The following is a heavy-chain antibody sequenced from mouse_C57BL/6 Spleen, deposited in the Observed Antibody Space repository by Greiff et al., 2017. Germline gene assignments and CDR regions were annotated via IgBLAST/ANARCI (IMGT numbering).Heavy chain of an antibody. Sequence: EVQRVESGPGLGNPPQSLSLTCPVTGSSSTSGYSWNWIRRFPGNKLEWMGYISYDGSNNYNPSLKNRISITRDTSKNQFFLKLNSLTTEDTATYYCAREAITTVVATEAMDYWGQGTSVTVSS. CDR1: GSSSTSGYS. CDR3: AREAITTVVATEAMDY. V-gene: IGHV3-6*01. CDR2: ISYDGSN. D-gene: IGHD1-1*01. J-gene: IGHJ4*01.